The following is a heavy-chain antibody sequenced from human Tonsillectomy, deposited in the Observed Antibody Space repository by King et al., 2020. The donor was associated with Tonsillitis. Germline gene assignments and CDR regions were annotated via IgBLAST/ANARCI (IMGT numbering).Heavy chain of an antibody. CDR1: GFTFDDYA. CDR3: AKDGSCSGNYFDY. CDR2: ISWNSGSI. J-gene: IGHJ4*02. Sequence: VQLVESGGGLVQPGRSLRLSCAASGFTFDDYAMQWVRQAPGKGLEWVSGISWNSGSIGYADSVKGRFTISRDNAKNSLYLQMNSLRAEDTALYYCAKDGSCSGNYFDYWGQGTLVTVSS. V-gene: IGHV3-9*01. D-gene: IGHD2-15*01.